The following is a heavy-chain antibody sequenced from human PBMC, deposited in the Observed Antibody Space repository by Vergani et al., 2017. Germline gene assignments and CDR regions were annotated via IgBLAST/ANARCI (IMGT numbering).Heavy chain of an antibody. V-gene: IGHV4-34*01. D-gene: IGHD5-12*01. Sequence: QVQLQQWGAGLLKPSETLSLTCAVYGGSFSGYYWSWIRQPPGKGLEWIGEINHSGSTNYNPSLKSRVTISVDTSKNQFSLKLSAVTAADTAVYYCARGASVVATHVDYWGQGTLVTVSS. J-gene: IGHJ4*02. CDR1: GGSFSGYY. CDR3: ARGASVVATHVDY. CDR2: INHSGST.